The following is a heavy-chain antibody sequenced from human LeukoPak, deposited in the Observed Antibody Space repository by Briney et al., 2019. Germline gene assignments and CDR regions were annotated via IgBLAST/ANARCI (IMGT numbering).Heavy chain of an antibody. J-gene: IGHJ6*03. CDR2: ISTSSSYI. D-gene: IGHD6-13*01. CDR1: GFTFSSYS. Sequence: PGGSLRLSCAASGFTFSSYSMNWVRQAPGKGLEWVSFISTSSSYIHNADSVKGRFTISRDNAENSLYLQMNNLRAEDTAVYYCAREGFSRGYYQYYYMDVWGKGTTVTVSS. CDR3: AREGFSRGYYQYYYMDV. V-gene: IGHV3-21*01.